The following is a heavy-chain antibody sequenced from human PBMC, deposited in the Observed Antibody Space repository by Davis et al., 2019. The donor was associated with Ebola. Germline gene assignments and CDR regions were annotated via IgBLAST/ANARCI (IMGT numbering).Heavy chain of an antibody. CDR1: GYTFTGYY. J-gene: IGHJ2*01. D-gene: IGHD3-22*01. Sequence: ASVKVSCKASGYTFTGYYMHWVRQAPGQGLEWMGRINPNSGNTGYAQKFQGRVTMTRNTSISTAYMELSSLRSEDTAVYYCARPTNSGSYHYLDIWGRGTLVTVSS. CDR3: ARPTNSGSYHYLDI. V-gene: IGHV1-8*02. CDR2: INPNSGNT.